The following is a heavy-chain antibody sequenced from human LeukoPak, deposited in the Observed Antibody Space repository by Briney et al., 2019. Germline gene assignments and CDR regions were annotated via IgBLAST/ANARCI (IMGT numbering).Heavy chain of an antibody. Sequence: PSETLSLTCTVSGGSISSYYWSWIRQPPGKGLEWIGYIYDSGSTNYNPSLRSRVTISVDTSKNQFSLKLSSVTAADTAVYYCACLTTADAFDIWGQGTMVTVSS. J-gene: IGHJ3*02. CDR3: ACLTTADAFDI. CDR2: IYDSGST. D-gene: IGHD3-22*01. V-gene: IGHV4-59*01. CDR1: GGSISSYY.